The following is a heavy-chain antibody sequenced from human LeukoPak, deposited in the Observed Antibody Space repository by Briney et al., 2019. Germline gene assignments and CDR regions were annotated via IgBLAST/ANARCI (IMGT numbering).Heavy chain of an antibody. V-gene: IGHV5-51*01. CDR3: AKLKPRYGDYVLRAFEI. CDR1: GYTFSNYW. CDR2: IYPGDPDT. J-gene: IGHJ3*02. Sequence: GESLKISCRGSGYTFSNYWIAWVRQMPGKGLEWMGIIYPGDPDTRYSPSFQGHVTISVDNSISTAFLQWSSLKASDTAMYYCAKLKPRYGDYVLRAFEIGGRETMVTVPS. D-gene: IGHD4-17*01.